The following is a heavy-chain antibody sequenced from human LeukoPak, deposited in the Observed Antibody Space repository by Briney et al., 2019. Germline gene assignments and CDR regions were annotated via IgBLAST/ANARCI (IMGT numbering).Heavy chain of an antibody. D-gene: IGHD2-2*01. CDR3: ARAVPAVLTRGFDP. Sequence: SETLSLTCTVSGGSISSSSYYWGWIRQPPGKGLEWIGSIHYSGSTYYNPSLKSRVTISVDTSKNQFSLKLSSVTAADTAVYYCARAVPAVLTRGFDPWGQGTLVTVSS. CDR1: GGSISSSSYY. CDR2: IHYSGST. J-gene: IGHJ5*02. V-gene: IGHV4-39*07.